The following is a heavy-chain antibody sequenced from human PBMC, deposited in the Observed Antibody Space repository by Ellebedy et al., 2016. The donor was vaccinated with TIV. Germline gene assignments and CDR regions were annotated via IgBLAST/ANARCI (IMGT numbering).Heavy chain of an antibody. CDR3: AKDYSGYVPRSDAFDI. Sequence: GESLKISCAASGFTFSSYAMSWVRQAPGKGLEWVSAISGSGGSTYYADSVKGRFTISRDNSKNTLYLQMNSLRAEDTAVYYCAKDYSGYVPRSDAFDIWGQGTMVTVSS. J-gene: IGHJ3*02. V-gene: IGHV3-23*01. D-gene: IGHD5-12*01. CDR1: GFTFSSYA. CDR2: ISGSGGST.